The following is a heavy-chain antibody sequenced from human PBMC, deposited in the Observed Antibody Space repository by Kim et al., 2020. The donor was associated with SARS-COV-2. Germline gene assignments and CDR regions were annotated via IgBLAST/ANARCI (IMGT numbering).Heavy chain of an antibody. Sequence: ETLSLTCTVSGGSISSYYWSWIRQPPGKGLEWIGYIYYSGSTNYNPSLKSRVTISVDTSKNQFSLKLSSVTAADTAVYYCARHLWLDYWGQGTLVTVSS. V-gene: IGHV4-59*08. CDR2: IYYSGST. D-gene: IGHD3-10*01. CDR3: ARHLWLDY. J-gene: IGHJ4*02. CDR1: GGSISSYY.